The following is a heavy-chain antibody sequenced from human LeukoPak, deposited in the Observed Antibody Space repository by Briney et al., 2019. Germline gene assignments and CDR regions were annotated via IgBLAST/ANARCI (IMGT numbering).Heavy chain of an antibody. V-gene: IGHV5-51*01. CDR2: IYPGGSDT. D-gene: IGHD3-9*01. CDR3: ARYALRYSRGFDP. J-gene: IGHJ5*02. CDR1: GYSFTSYW. Sequence: GESLKISCKGSGYSFTSYWIGWVRQMPGKGLEWMGIIYPGGSDTRYSPSFQGQVTISADKSISTAYLQWSSLKASDTAMYYCARYALRYSRGFDPWGQGTLVTVSS.